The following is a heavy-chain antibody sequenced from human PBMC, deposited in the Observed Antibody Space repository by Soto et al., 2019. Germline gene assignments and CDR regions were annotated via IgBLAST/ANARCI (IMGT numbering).Heavy chain of an antibody. Sequence: SVKVTCKASGGTFSSYAISWVRQAPGQGLEWMGGIIPIFGTANYAQKFQGRVTITADESTCTAYMELSSLRSEDTAVYYCARAGESSYGPKNWGQGTLVTVSS. D-gene: IGHD5-18*01. J-gene: IGHJ4*02. CDR3: ARAGESSYGPKN. CDR1: GGTFSSYA. V-gene: IGHV1-69*13. CDR2: IIPIFGTA.